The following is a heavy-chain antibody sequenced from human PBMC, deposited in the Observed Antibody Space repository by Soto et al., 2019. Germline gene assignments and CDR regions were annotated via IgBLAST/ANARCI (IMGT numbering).Heavy chain of an antibody. V-gene: IGHV4-4*02. CDR2: IYHSGST. CDR1: GGSISSSNW. Sequence: QVQLQESGPGLVKPSGTLSLTCAVSGGSISSSNWWSWVRQPPGKGLEWIGEIYHSGSTNYNPSLKSRVTISVDKSKNQFYLKLSSVTAADTAVYYCARRLGYYYDSSGYYGGFDYWGQGTLVTVSS. D-gene: IGHD3-22*01. J-gene: IGHJ4*02. CDR3: ARRLGYYYDSSGYYGGFDY.